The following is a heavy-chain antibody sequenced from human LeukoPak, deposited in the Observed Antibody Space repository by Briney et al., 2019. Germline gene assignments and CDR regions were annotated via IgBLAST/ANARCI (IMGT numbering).Heavy chain of an antibody. J-gene: IGHJ4*02. CDR1: GYSFTSYW. CDR3: ARRRGQAAGGNVDF. D-gene: IGHD6-13*01. V-gene: IGHV5-10-1*01. CDR2: IDPSDSYI. Sequence: GESLKISCQASGYSFTSYWINWVRQMPGKGLEWMGRIDPSDSYINYDPSFQGHVTISTDTSTSTPYLQWNSLQASDSATYYCARRRGQAAGGNVDFWGQGTLVTVSS.